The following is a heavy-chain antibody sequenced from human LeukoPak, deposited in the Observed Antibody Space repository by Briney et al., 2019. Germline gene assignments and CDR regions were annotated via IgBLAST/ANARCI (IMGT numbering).Heavy chain of an antibody. V-gene: IGHV3-7*04. Sequence: GGSLRLSCAASGFTFSSFWMSWVRQAPGKGLEWVAHIKEDGSMLSYVDFVKGRFTISRDNTKNSVYLQMNSLRAEDTAVYYCARVVTWFDPWGQGSLVTVSS. CDR3: ARVVTWFDP. J-gene: IGHJ5*02. CDR2: IKEDGSML. CDR1: GFTFSSFW.